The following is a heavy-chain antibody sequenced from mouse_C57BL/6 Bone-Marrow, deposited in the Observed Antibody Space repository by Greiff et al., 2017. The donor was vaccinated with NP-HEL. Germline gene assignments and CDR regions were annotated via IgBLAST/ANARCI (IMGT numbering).Heavy chain of an antibody. Sequence: EVKLQESGGGLVQPKGSLKLSCAASGFSFNTYAMNWVRQAPGKGLEWVARIRSKSNNYATYYADSVKDRFTISRDDSESMLYLQMNNLKTEDTAMYYCVTSNSHYFDYWGQGTTLTVSS. D-gene: IGHD4-1*01. CDR1: GFSFNTYA. CDR3: VTSNSHYFDY. CDR2: IRSKSNNYAT. J-gene: IGHJ2*01. V-gene: IGHV10-1*01.